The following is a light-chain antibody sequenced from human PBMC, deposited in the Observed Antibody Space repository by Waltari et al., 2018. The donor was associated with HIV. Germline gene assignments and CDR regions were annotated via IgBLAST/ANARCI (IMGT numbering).Light chain of an antibody. CDR2: GNS. V-gene: IGLV1-40*01. CDR3: QSYDSSLTVVI. J-gene: IGLJ2*01. CDR1: SSNIGAGYD. Sequence: QSVLTRPPSVSGAPGQRVTISCTGSSSNIGAGYDVHWYQQVPGTAPKLLIFGNSNRPSGVPDRFSGSESATSASLAITGLQAEDEADYYCQSYDSSLTVVIFGGGTKLTVL.